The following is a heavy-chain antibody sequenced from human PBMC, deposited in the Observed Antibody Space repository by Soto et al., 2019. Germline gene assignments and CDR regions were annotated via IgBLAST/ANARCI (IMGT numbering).Heavy chain of an antibody. D-gene: IGHD6-19*01. V-gene: IGHV1-2*04. CDR3: ARDDGSGWTNWFDP. CDR1: GYTFTGYY. Sequence: ASVKVSCKASGYTFTGYYMHWVRQAPGQGLEWMGWINPNSGGTNYAQKFQGWVTMTRDTSISTAYMELSRLRSDDTAVYYCARDDGSGWTNWFDPWGQGTLVTVSS. J-gene: IGHJ5*02. CDR2: INPNSGGT.